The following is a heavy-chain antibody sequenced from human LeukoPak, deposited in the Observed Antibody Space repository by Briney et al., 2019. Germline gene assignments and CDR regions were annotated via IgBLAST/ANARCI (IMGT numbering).Heavy chain of an antibody. J-gene: IGHJ4*02. CDR1: GYSISSGYY. CDR2: IYHSGST. Sequence: PSETLSLTCAVSGYSISSGYYWGWIRQPPGKGLEWIGSIYHSGSTYYNPSLKSRVTISVDTSKNQFSLKLSSVTAADTAVYYCATSELGVVAPPDYWGQGTLATVSS. CDR3: ATSELGVVAPPDY. D-gene: IGHD3-22*01. V-gene: IGHV4-38-2*01.